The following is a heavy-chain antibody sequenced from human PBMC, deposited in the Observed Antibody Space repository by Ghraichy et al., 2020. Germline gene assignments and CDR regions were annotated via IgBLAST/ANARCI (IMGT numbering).Heavy chain of an antibody. V-gene: IGHV3-7*01. Sequence: GGSLRLSCALSGFSFGSYWISWVRQAPGKGPEWVAIIKPDGSEGYYIDSVRGRFTISRDNAKNSLYLQMNSLRAEDTAVYYCARGSGRHGGDYWGQGTLVTVSS. J-gene: IGHJ4*02. CDR1: GFSFGSYW. CDR3: ARGSGRHGGDY. D-gene: IGHD3-10*01. CDR2: IKPDGSEG.